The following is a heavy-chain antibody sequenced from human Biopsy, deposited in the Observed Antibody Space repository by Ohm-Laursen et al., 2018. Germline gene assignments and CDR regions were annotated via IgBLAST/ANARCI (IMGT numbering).Heavy chain of an antibody. V-gene: IGHV3-11*01. CDR2: INSSGSTK. CDR1: GFPVSDYY. J-gene: IGHJ4*02. CDR3: AKEFTKANGWNYFDY. D-gene: IGHD2-15*01. Sequence: SLRLSCAASGFPVSDYYMSWIRQAPGRGLEWVSDINSSGSTKYHAESVKGRFTISRDNSKNMVYLQMNSLRAEDTAVYYCAKEFTKANGWNYFDYWGQGTLVTVSS.